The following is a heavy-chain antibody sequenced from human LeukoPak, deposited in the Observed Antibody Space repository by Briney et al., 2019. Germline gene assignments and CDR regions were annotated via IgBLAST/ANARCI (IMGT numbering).Heavy chain of an antibody. CDR3: AKAFGYYYYSGMDA. V-gene: IGHV3-23*01. CDR2: ISAGGGNT. J-gene: IGHJ6*02. Sequence: GGSLRLSCAASGFTFSSYAMNWVRQAPGKGLEWVSAISAGGGNTYYADSVKGRFTISRDNSKNTLYLQMNSLRAEDAAVYYCAKAFGYYYYSGMDAWAQGTTVTVSS. D-gene: IGHD3-16*01. CDR1: GFTFSSYA.